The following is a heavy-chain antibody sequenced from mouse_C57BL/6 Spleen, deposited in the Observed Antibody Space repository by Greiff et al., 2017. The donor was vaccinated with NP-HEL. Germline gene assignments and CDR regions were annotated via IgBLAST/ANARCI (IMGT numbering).Heavy chain of an antibody. V-gene: IGHV1-82*01. D-gene: IGHD1-1*01. J-gene: IGHJ2*01. Sequence: VQLQQSGPELVKPGALVKISCKASGYAFSSSWMNWVKQRPGKGLEWIGRIYPGDGDTNYNGKFKGKATLTADKSSSTAYMTLSSLTSEDSAVYFCARDRLRGTYFDYWGQGTTLTVSS. CDR1: GYAFSSSW. CDR2: IYPGDGDT. CDR3: ARDRLRGTYFDY.